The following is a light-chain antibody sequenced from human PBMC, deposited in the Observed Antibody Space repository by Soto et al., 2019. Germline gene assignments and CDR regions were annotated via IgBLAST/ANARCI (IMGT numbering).Light chain of an antibody. CDR2: KAS. J-gene: IGKJ4*01. V-gene: IGKV1-5*03. CDR1: RNICSW. CDR3: QQHANYPIT. Sequence: DIRRTQSPSTLCASIGYRFTSTLLSSRNICSWLAWYQQKAGKAPNLLIYKASTLETGVPSRFSGSASGTEFTLTISSLQPDDFATYYCQQHANYPITFGGGTKVDIK.